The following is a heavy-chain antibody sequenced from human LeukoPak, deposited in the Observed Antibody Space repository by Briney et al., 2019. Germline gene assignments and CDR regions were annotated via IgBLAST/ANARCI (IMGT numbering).Heavy chain of an antibody. CDR2: IYTSGST. V-gene: IGHV4-4*07. Sequence: SETLSLTCTVSGGSISSYYWSWIRQPAGKGLEWIGRIYTSGSTNYNPSLKSRVTMSVDTSKTQFSLKLSSVTAADTAVYYCARDPTYYDILTGHRLYYYGMDVWGQRTTVTVSS. CDR3: ARDPTYYDILTGHRLYYYGMDV. CDR1: GGSISSYY. D-gene: IGHD3-9*01. J-gene: IGHJ6*02.